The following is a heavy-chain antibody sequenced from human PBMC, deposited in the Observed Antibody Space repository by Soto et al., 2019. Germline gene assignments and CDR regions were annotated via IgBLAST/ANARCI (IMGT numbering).Heavy chain of an antibody. V-gene: IGHV3-23*01. J-gene: IGHJ5*02. CDR3: VKNSGWFNT. D-gene: IGHD3-10*01. CDR2: IDGSGGIT. Sequence: QLLQSGGGLVQPGGSLTLSCAASGFPFGTPDMSWVRQAPGEGLEWVSTIDGSGGITFYADSVKGRFTISRDNSRNTVYLQMNSLRGDDTALYYWVKNSGWFNTWGQGALVTVSS. CDR1: GFPFGTPD.